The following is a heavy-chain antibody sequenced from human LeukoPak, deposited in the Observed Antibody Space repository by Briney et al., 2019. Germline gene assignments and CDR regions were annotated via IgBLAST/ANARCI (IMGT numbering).Heavy chain of an antibody. Sequence: ASVKVSCKASGYTFTGYYMHWVRQAPGQGLEWMGWINPNSGGTNYAQKFQGRVTMTTDTSTSTAYMELRSLRSDDTAVYYCARDALDSGLPSDYWGQGTLVTVSS. V-gene: IGHV1-2*02. CDR2: INPNSGGT. CDR3: ARDALDSGLPSDY. CDR1: GYTFTGYY. J-gene: IGHJ4*02. D-gene: IGHD3/OR15-3a*01.